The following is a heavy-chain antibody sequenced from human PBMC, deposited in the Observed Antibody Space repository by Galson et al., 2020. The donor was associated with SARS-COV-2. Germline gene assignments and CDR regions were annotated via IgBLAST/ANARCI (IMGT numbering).Heavy chain of an antibody. D-gene: IGHD2-2*01. CDR3: ASWYCSSNTCYHMDV. J-gene: IGHJ6*03. Sequence: SETLSLTCTVSGGSVSSYYWSWIRQPPGKGLKWIGYVYYTGNSAYSPSLKSPVTMSVDTSKNQFSLNLKSVTAADTAVYYSASWYCSSNTCYHMDVWGKGTTVTVSS. V-gene: IGHV4-59*02. CDR2: VYYTGNS. CDR1: GGSVSSYY.